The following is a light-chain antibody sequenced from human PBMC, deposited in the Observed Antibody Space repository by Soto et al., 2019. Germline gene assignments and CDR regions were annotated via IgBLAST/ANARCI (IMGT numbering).Light chain of an antibody. Sequence: AIQMTQSPSTLSAIIGENVIITCRASQAIKDEVGWYQQKPGKEPRNLIFNESSLLRGGPSRCRGSGTGTNYTLIIIGSQEADVVAYYSLQHDSYPRTFGQGTNVDVK. CDR1: QAIKDE. V-gene: IGKV1-6*01. CDR3: LQHDSYPRT. CDR2: NES. J-gene: IGKJ1*01.